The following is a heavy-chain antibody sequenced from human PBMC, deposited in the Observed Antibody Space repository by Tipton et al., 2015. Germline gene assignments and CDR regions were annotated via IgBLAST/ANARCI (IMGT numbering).Heavy chain of an antibody. CDR2: IDFRGST. CDR3: ARDAWAGDSRGFYYIY. D-gene: IGHD3-22*01. Sequence: TLSLTCTVSGGSVNSANYYWSWIRQPPGKRLEWIGYIDFRGSTEYNPSVKSRVSVSVDRSKNQFSLRLNSVTAADTAVYFCARDAWAGDSRGFYYIYWGQGTLVRVSS. V-gene: IGHV4-61*01. CDR1: GGSVNSANYY. J-gene: IGHJ4*02.